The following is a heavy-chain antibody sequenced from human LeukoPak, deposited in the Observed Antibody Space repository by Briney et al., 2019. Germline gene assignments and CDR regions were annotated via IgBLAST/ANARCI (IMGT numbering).Heavy chain of an antibody. CDR1: GGSISSYY. D-gene: IGHD5-18*01. CDR3: ARDVYSYGLDY. Sequence: SETLSLTCTVSGGSISSYYWSWIRQPPGKGLEWIGYIYYSGSTNYNPSLESRVTISVDTSKNQFSLKLSSVTAADTAVYYCARDVYSYGLDYWGQGTLVTVSS. J-gene: IGHJ4*02. CDR2: IYYSGST. V-gene: IGHV4-59*01.